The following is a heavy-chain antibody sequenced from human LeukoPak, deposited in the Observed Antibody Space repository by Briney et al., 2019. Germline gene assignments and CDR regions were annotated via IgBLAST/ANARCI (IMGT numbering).Heavy chain of an antibody. J-gene: IGHJ4*02. CDR3: ARVPTLSYYYDSSGYCDY. Sequence: ASVEVSCKASGYTFTSYGISWVRQAPGQGLEWMGWISAYNGNTNYAQKLQGRVTMTTDTSTSTAYMELRSLRSDDTAVYYCARVPTLSYYYDSSGYCDYWGQGTLVTVSS. D-gene: IGHD3-22*01. CDR1: GYTFTSYG. V-gene: IGHV1-18*01. CDR2: ISAYNGNT.